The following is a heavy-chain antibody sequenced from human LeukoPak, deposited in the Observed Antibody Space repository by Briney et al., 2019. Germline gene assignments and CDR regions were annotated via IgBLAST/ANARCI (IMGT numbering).Heavy chain of an antibody. D-gene: IGHD6-13*01. CDR2: ISGSGGST. V-gene: IGHV3-23*01. CDR3: AKDRGGYYSSSFDY. J-gene: IGHJ4*02. CDR1: GFTFSSYW. Sequence: GGSLRLSCAASGFTFSSYWMSWVRQAPGKGLEWVSAISGSGGSTYYADSVKGRFTISRDNSKNTLYLQMNSLRAEDTAVYYCAKDRGGYYSSSFDYWGQGTLVTVSS.